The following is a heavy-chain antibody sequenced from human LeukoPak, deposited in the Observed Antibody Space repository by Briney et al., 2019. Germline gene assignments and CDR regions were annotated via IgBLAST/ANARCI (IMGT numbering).Heavy chain of an antibody. CDR3: ARHQQKRSAFDI. D-gene: IGHD1/OR15-1a*01. CDR2: IYTSGST. Sequence: SETLSLTCTVSGGSISSYYWSWIRQPPGKGLEWIGYIYTSGSTNYNPSLKSRVTISVDTSKNQFSLKLSSVTAADTAVYYRARHQQKRSAFDIWGQGTMVTVSS. J-gene: IGHJ3*02. CDR1: GGSISSYY. V-gene: IGHV4-4*09.